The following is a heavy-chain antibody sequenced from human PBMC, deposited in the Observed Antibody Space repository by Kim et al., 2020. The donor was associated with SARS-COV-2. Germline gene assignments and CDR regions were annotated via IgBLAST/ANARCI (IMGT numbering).Heavy chain of an antibody. CDR2: INHSGST. Sequence: SETLSLTCAVYGGSFSGYYWSWIRQPPGKGLEWIGEINHSGSTNYNPSLKSRVTISVDTSKNQFSLKLSSVTAADTAVYYCAREKYSSSWYGRISWFDPWGQGTLVTVSS. CDR1: GGSFSGYY. V-gene: IGHV4-34*01. CDR3: AREKYSSSWYGRISWFDP. D-gene: IGHD6-13*01. J-gene: IGHJ5*02.